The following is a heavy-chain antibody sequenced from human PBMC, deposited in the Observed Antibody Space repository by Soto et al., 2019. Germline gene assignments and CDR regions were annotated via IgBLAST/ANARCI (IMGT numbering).Heavy chain of an antibody. CDR3: ARGEFLSYDDY. CDR2: INAGNGNT. Sequence: ASVKVSWKASGNTFTSYAMHWVRQAPGQRLEWMGWINAGNGNTKYSQKFQGRVTITRDTSASTAYMELSSLRSEDTAVYYCARGEFLSYDDYWGQGTLVTVSS. J-gene: IGHJ4*02. CDR1: GNTFTSYA. V-gene: IGHV1-3*01. D-gene: IGHD3-16*01.